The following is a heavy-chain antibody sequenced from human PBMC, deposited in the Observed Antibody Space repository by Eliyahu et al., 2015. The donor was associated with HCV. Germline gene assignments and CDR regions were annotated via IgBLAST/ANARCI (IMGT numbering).Heavy chain of an antibody. V-gene: IGHV4-59*01. Sequence: QVQLQESGPGLVKPSETLSLTCSVSGGSIXSYYWSWLRXPPGTGLEWIAYXHHSGSINYNPSLKSRATISIDTSKNQFSLNLSSVTAADTAVYYCASGGGGIAVAGTGGWFDPWGQGTLVTVSS. J-gene: IGHJ5*02. D-gene: IGHD6-19*01. CDR1: GGSIXSYY. CDR3: ASGGGGIAVAGTGGWFDP. CDR2: XHHSGSI.